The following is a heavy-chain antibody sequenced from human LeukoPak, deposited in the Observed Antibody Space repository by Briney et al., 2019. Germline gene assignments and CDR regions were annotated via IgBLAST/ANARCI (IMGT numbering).Heavy chain of an antibody. Sequence: GGSLRLSCAASGFTFSSCGFNWVRQAPGKGLEWVSSIGPTGTDRYYADSVRGRFTISRDNAKNSMCLQMDSLRDEDTAVYYCATETIGRHYDYWGQGTLLTVSS. CDR3: ATETIGRHYDY. J-gene: IGHJ4*02. D-gene: IGHD1-14*01. CDR1: GFTFSSCG. V-gene: IGHV3-21*01. CDR2: IGPTGTDR.